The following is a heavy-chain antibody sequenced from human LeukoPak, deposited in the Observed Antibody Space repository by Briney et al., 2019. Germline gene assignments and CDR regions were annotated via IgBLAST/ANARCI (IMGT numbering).Heavy chain of an antibody. CDR2: IIPIFGTA. D-gene: IGHD6-13*01. V-gene: IGHV1-69*06. J-gene: IGHJ6*03. CDR3: ARVVGLTGYSSSWYSGYYYYMDV. CDR1: GGTFSSYA. Sequence: SVKVSCKASGGTFSSYAISWVRQAPGQGLEWMRGIIPIFGTANYAQKFQDRVTITADKSTSTAYMELSSLRSEDTAVYYCARVVGLTGYSSSWYSGYYYYMDVWGKGTTVTVSS.